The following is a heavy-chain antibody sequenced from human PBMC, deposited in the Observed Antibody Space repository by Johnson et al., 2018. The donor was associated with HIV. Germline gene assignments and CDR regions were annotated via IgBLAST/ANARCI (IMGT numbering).Heavy chain of an antibody. CDR2: MSYDGISE. Sequence: QVLLVESGGGVVQPGRSLRLSCAASGFTFSSYTMQWVRQAPGKGLEWVAVMSYDGISEYNADSVKGRFTISRDNSKNTLYLQMNRLRAEDTAVYYCARDLPGIYDAFDLWGQGTKVTISS. V-gene: IGHV3-30*04. CDR1: GFTFSSYT. D-gene: IGHD1-26*01. CDR3: ARDLPGIYDAFDL. J-gene: IGHJ3*01.